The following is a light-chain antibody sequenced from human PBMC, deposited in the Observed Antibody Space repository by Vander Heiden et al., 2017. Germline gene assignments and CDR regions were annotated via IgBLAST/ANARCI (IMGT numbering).Light chain of an antibody. CDR2: GAS. CDR1: QSISVN. V-gene: IGKV3-15*01. CDR3: QQDDNWPGT. Sequence: PATLSVSPGERATFSCRASQSISVNLAWYQQRPGQSPRLLIFGASTRATGIPARFSGSGSGTEFTLTISSLQSEDFAVYYCQQDDNWPGTFGQGTKMDI. J-gene: IGKJ2*01.